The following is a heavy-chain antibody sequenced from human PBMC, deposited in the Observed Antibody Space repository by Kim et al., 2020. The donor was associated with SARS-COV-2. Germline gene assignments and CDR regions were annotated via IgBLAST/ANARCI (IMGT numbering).Heavy chain of an antibody. V-gene: IGHV1-18*01. CDR2: ISAYNGNT. J-gene: IGHJ6*02. D-gene: IGHD2-2*01. CDR3: AREEGYCSSTSCYVYYYYYGMDV. Sequence: ASVKVSCKASGYTFTSYGISWVRQAPGQGLEWMGWISAYNGNTNYAQKLQGRVTMTTDTSTSTAYMELRSLRSDDTAVYYCAREEGYCSSTSCYVYYYYYGMDVWGQGTTVTVSS. CDR1: GYTFTSYG.